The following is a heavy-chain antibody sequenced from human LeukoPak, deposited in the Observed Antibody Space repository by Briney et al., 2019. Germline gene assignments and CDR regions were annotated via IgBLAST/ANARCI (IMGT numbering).Heavy chain of an antibody. CDR2: ISTYNGHT. Sequence: ASVKVSCKVSGSTFTNHGISWVREAPGQGLEWMGWISTYNGHTNYAQKLQGRVTMTTDTSTSTAYMELRSLRSDDTAVYYCARETLTYYYDSSGYLGIGWFDPWGQGTLVTVSS. J-gene: IGHJ5*02. V-gene: IGHV1-18*01. CDR1: GSTFTNHG. D-gene: IGHD3-22*01. CDR3: ARETLTYYYDSSGYLGIGWFDP.